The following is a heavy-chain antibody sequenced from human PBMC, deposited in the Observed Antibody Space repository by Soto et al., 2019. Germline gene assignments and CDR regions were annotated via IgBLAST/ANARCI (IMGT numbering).Heavy chain of an antibody. CDR1: GGSISNYY. Sequence: PSETLSLTSTVPGGSISNYYWSWIRQPPGRGLEWIGHIFYSGSTNYNPALKSRVTISVDTSKSQFSLKLSSVTAADTAVYYCAKDSGYNYGYFRWFDPWGQGTLVTVS. D-gene: IGHD5-18*01. J-gene: IGHJ5*02. CDR3: AKDSGYNYGYFRWFDP. CDR2: IFYSGST. V-gene: IGHV4-59*01.